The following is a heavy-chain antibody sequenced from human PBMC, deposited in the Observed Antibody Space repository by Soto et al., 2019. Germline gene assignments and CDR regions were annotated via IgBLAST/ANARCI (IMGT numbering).Heavy chain of an antibody. J-gene: IGHJ3*02. V-gene: IGHV3-33*01. D-gene: IGHD3-10*01. CDR1: GFSFSSDG. CDR2: IWYDGSNK. Sequence: QPGGSLRLSCAASGFSFSSDGMHWVRQAPGKGLEWVAVIWYDGSNKYYADSVKGRFTISRDNSKNTLYLLMNSLRAEDTAVYYCARDGSGDRHAFDIWGQGTMVTVSS. CDR3: ARDGSGDRHAFDI.